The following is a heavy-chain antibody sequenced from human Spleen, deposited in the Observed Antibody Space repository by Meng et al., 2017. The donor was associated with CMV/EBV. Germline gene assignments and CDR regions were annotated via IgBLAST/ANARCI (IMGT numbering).Heavy chain of an antibody. CDR2: ISSDGSST. V-gene: IGHV3-74*01. CDR3: ARDEAVGSSSFYYYYGMDV. Sequence: GGSLRLSCAASGFTFSTSWMSWVRQAPGKGLVWVSRISSDGSSTTYADSVKGRFTISRDNAKNTLYLQMNSLRAEDTAVYYCARDEAVGSSSFYYYYGMDVWGQGTTVTVSS. J-gene: IGHJ6*02. CDR1: GFTFSTSW. D-gene: IGHD6-13*01.